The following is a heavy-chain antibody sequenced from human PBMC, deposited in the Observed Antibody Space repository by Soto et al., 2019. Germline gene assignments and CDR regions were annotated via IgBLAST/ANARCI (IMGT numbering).Heavy chain of an antibody. CDR3: ARELKEPGSYYYYGLDV. V-gene: IGHV1-69*01. D-gene: IGHD3-10*01. CDR1: GGSFSSYG. Sequence: QVQLVQSGAEVKKPGSSVKVSCKASGGSFSSYGITWVRQAPGQGLEWMGGIIPIIGTTKYAQNFQGRVTITADESTTTAYMELSSLRFEDTAVYYCARELKEPGSYYYYGLDVWGQGTTDTVSS. CDR2: IIPIIGTT. J-gene: IGHJ6*02.